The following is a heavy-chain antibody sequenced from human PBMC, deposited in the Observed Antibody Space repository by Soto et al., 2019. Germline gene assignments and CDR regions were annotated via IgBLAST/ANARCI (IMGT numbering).Heavy chain of an antibody. J-gene: IGHJ4*02. CDR3: ARYSKSTFDY. D-gene: IGHD5-18*01. V-gene: IGHV4-30-2*01. CDR1: GGYISSGGYS. CDR2: IYHSGST. Sequence: ASETLSVTCAVAGGYISSGGYSWSWIRQPPGKGLEWIGYIYHSGSTNYNPSLKSRVTISVDKSKNQFSLKLSSVTAADTAVYYCARYSKSTFDYWGQGALVTVSS.